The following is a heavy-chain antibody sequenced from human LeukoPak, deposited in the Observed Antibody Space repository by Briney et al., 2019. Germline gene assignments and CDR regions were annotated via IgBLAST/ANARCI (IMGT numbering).Heavy chain of an antibody. J-gene: IGHJ4*02. D-gene: IGHD5-12*01. CDR1: GGSISSSSYY. CDR2: IYYSGST. CDR3: ASPSDHASSVATIVFDY. V-gene: IGHV4-39*01. Sequence: SETLSLTCTVSGGSISSSSYYWGWIRQPPGKGLEWIGSIYYSGSTYYNPSLKSRVTISVDTSKNQFSLKLSSVTAADTAVYYCASPSDHASSVATIVFDYWGQGTLVTVSS.